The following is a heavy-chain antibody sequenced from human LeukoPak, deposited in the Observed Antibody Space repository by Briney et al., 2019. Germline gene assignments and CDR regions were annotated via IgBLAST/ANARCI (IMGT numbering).Heavy chain of an antibody. CDR2: INHSGST. Sequence: KSSETLSLTCAVYGGSFSGYYWSWIRQPPGKGLEWIGEINHSGSTNYNPSLKSRVTISVDTSKNQFSLKLSSVTAADTAVYYCARQVVRGVIVVFPPEFDPWGQGTLVTVSS. CDR3: ARQVVRGVIVVFPPEFDP. D-gene: IGHD3-10*01. CDR1: GGSFSGYY. J-gene: IGHJ5*02. V-gene: IGHV4-34*01.